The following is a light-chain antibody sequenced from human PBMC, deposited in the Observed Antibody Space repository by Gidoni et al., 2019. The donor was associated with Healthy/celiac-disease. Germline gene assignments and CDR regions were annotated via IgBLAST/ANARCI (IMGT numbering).Light chain of an antibody. CDR3: QTWGTGSVV. CDR2: LNSDGSH. Sequence: QLVLTQSPSASASLGASVKRTCTLSSGHSSSAIAWHQQQPEKGPRYLMKLNSDGSHSKGDGIPDRFSGSSSGAERYLTISSLQSEDEADYYCQTWGTGSVVFGGGTKLTVL. CDR1: SGHSSSA. V-gene: IGLV4-69*01. J-gene: IGLJ2*01.